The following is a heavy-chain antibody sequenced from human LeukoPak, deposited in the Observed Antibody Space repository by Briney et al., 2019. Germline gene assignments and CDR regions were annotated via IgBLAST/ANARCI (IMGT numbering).Heavy chain of an antibody. D-gene: IGHD3-10*01. CDR1: GYTFTSYD. Sequence: GASVTVSCKASGYTFTSYDIHWLRQAAGQGLAWMGWMNPNHGNTGYAQKLQGRVTMTRHPSISTAYMELSSLRSEDTAVYYCARRPGVTVLWFGELFLQDAFDIWGQGTMVTISS. CDR2: MNPNHGNT. CDR3: ARRPGVTVLWFGELFLQDAFDI. V-gene: IGHV1-8*02. J-gene: IGHJ3*02.